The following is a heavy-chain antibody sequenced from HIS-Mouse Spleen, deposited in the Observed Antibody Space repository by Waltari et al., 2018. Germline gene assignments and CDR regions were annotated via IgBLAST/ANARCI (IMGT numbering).Heavy chain of an antibody. J-gene: IGHJ4*02. CDR2: ISYDGSNK. V-gene: IGHV3-30*18. CDR3: AKDKHHAFDY. CDR1: GFTFSSYG. Sequence: HGQLVESGGGVVQPGRSLRLSCAASGFTFSSYGMHWVRQAPGKGLEWVAVISYDGSNKYYADSVKGRFTISRDNSKNTLYLQMNSLRAEDTAVYYCAKDKHHAFDYWGQGTLVTVSS.